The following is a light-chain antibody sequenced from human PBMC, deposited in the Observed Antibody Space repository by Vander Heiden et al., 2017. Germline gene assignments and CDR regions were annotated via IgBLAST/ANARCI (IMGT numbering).Light chain of an antibody. CDR1: QSVGSY. CDR2: DAS. J-gene: IGKJ5*01. Sequence: IVLTQSPATLPLSPGERATLSCRAGQSVGSYLAWYQQKPGQAPRLLIYDASNSATGIPARFSGSGSGTDFTLTISSLEPEDFAVYYWQQSSNWPVTFGQGTRLEIK. V-gene: IGKV3-11*01. CDR3: QQSSNWPVT.